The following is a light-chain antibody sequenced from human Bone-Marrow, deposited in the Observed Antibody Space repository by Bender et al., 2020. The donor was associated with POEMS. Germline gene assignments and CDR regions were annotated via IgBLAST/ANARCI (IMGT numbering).Light chain of an antibody. V-gene: IGLV1-44*01. CDR2: INN. Sequence: QSVLTQPPSASGTPGQRVTISCSGSSSNIGTNPVNWYQQLPGTAPKLPIYINNQRPSGVPDRFSGSKSGTSASLAISGLQSEDEADYYCVVWDDRLSGYVFGNGTKVTVL. CDR1: SSNIGTNP. J-gene: IGLJ1*01. CDR3: VVWDDRLSGYV.